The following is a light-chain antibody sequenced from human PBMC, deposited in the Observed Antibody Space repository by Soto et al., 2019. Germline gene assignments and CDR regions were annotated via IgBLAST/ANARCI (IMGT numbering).Light chain of an antibody. CDR3: CSYAGSTSLV. CDR2: EVT. Sequence: QSALTQPASVSASPGQSITISCTGTSSDVGSYNFVSWYQQHPGKAPKLMIFEVTKRPSGVSDRFSASKSGNTASLTISGLRAEDEADYYCCSYAGSTSLVFGGGTKLTVL. V-gene: IGLV2-23*02. J-gene: IGLJ2*01. CDR1: SSDVGSYNF.